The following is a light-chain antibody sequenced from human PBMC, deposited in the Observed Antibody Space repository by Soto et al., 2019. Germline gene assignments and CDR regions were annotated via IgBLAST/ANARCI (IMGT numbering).Light chain of an antibody. J-gene: IGKJ4*01. V-gene: IGKV3-20*01. CDR2: GAS. Sequence: EIVLTQSPGTLSLSPGERATLSCRASQSVSSSYLAWYQQKPDQAPMLLICGASSRATGIPDRFSGGGSGTDFTLTISSLQPEYFASYYCQQIYTIPLTFGGGTKVDIK. CDR3: QQIYTIPLT. CDR1: QSVSSSY.